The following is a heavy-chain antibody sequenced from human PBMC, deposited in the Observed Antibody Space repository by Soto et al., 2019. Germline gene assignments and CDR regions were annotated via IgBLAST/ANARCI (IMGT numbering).Heavy chain of an antibody. V-gene: IGHV3-72*01. CDR2: IKNKANSYTT. Sequence: EVQLVESGGGLVQPGGSLRLSCAASGFTFGAHYMDWVRQAPGKGLEWVGRIKNKANSYTTEYAASVEGRFTISREDSQNSLYLQMNSLKTEDTAVYYCARVSLVGPSGGRYFDYWGQGSQVAVSS. J-gene: IGHJ4*02. CDR1: GFTFGAHY. CDR3: ARVSLVGPSGGRYFDY. D-gene: IGHD1-26*01.